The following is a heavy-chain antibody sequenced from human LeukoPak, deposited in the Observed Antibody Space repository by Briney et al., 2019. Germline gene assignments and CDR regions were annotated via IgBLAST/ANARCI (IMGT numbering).Heavy chain of an antibody. Sequence: SETLSLTCTVSGGSISSGDYYWSWIRQPPGTGLEWIGYIYYSGSTYYNPSLKSRVTISVDTSKNQFSLKLSSVTAADTAVYYCARGGSDSSGYFIFDYWAREPWSPSPQ. CDR2: IYYSGST. J-gene: IGHJ4*02. CDR1: GGSISSGDYY. V-gene: IGHV4-30-4*01. D-gene: IGHD3-22*01. CDR3: ARGGSDSSGYFIFDY.